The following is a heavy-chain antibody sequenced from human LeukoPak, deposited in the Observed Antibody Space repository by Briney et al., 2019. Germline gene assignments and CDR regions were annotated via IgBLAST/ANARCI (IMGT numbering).Heavy chain of an antibody. Sequence: GESLKISCKGSGYSFTNYWIGWVRQMPGKGLEWMGIIYPGDSDTRYSPSFQGQVTISADKSISTAYLQWNSLKASDTAMYYCARRLGGLSSFPEGYFDLWGRGTLVTVSS. CDR1: GYSFTNYW. CDR2: IYPGDSDT. CDR3: ARRLGGLSSFPEGYFDL. D-gene: IGHD3-16*02. J-gene: IGHJ2*01. V-gene: IGHV5-51*01.